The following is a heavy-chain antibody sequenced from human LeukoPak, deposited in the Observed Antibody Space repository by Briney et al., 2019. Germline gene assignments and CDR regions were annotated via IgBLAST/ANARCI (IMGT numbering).Heavy chain of an antibody. D-gene: IGHD3-3*01. V-gene: IGHV3-30*03. CDR2: ISYDGSGK. CDR3: ARHGDGSDL. CDR1: EFSFSDSG. J-gene: IGHJ5*02. Sequence: GGSLRLSCAASEFSFSDSGMHWVRQAPGKGLEWVAVISYDGSGKYYADSVKGRFTISRDNSKQTLYLQMNGLRAEDTAVYYCARHGDGSDLWGQGTLVTVSS.